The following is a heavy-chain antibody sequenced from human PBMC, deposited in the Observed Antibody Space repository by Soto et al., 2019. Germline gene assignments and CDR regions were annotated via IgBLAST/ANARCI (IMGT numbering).Heavy chain of an antibody. CDR2: IIPIFGTA. CDR1: GGTFSSYA. D-gene: IGHD3-3*01. Sequence: SVKVSCKASGGTFSSYAISWVRQAPGQGLEWMGGIIPIFGTANYAQKFQGRVTITADESTSTAYMELSSLRSEDTAVYYCARDSKLRFLEWLLSPIFDYWGQGTLVTVSS. J-gene: IGHJ4*02. CDR3: ARDSKLRFLEWLLSPIFDY. V-gene: IGHV1-69*13.